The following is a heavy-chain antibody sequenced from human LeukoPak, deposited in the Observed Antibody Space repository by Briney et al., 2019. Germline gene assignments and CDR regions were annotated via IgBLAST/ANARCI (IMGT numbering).Heavy chain of an antibody. D-gene: IGHD3-10*01. J-gene: IGHJ4*02. CDR2: ISGGGDGT. V-gene: IGHV3-23*01. CDR3: AKNSGSYPGYFDY. CDR1: GFTFSSYA. Sequence: GGSLRLSCAASGFTFSSYAMSWVRQAPGKGLEWVSAISGGGDGTYYADSVKGRLTISRDNSKNTLYLQMNSLRAEDTAVYYCAKNSGSYPGYFDYWGQGTLVIVSS.